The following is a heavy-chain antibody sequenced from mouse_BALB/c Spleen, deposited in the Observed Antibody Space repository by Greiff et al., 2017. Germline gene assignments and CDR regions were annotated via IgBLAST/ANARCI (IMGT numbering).Heavy chain of an antibody. CDR3: ARPDSSGYY. D-gene: IGHD3-2*01. CDR1: GYTFTSYW. Sequence: QVQLKQSGAELARPGASVKLSCKASGYTFTSYWMQWVKQRPGQGLEWIGAIYPGDGDTRYTQKFKGKATLTADKSSSTAYMQLSSLASEDSAVYYCARPDSSGYYWGQGTLVTVSA. J-gene: IGHJ3*01. V-gene: IGHV1-87*01. CDR2: IYPGDGDT.